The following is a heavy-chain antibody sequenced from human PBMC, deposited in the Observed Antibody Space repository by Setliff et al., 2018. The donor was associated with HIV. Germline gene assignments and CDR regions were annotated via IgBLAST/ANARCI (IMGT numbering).Heavy chain of an antibody. J-gene: IGHJ5*02. D-gene: IGHD6-13*01. CDR2: IYYTGST. Sequence: SETLSLTCTVSGGSVGSGSYYWSWVRQPPGKGLEWIGYIYYTGSTNYNPSLKSRLTISVDTSKNQFSLKLRSVTAADTAVYYCAREERIAAAGAWGQGTLVTVSS. V-gene: IGHV4-61*01. CDR1: GGSVGSGSYY. CDR3: AREERIAAAGA.